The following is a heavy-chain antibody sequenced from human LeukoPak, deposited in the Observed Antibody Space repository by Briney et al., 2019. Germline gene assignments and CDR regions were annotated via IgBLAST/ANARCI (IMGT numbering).Heavy chain of an antibody. CDR2: IYYSGST. V-gene: IGHV4-59*11. J-gene: IGHJ4*02. Sequence: SETLSLTCTVSGGSISSHYWSWIRQPPGKGLEWIGYIYYSGSTNYNPSLKSRVTISVDTSKNQFSLKLSYVTAADTAVYYCARARWLATFDYWGQGTLVTVSS. CDR3: ARARWLATFDY. D-gene: IGHD6-19*01. CDR1: GGSISSHY.